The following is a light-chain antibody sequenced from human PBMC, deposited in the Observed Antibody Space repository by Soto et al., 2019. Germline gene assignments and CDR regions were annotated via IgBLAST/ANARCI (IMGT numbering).Light chain of an antibody. V-gene: IGKV3-20*01. CDR2: GAS. CDR3: QQYGTTEII. CDR1: QSVSNNY. J-gene: IGKJ5*01. Sequence: EIVLTQSPGTLSLSPGERATLSCRASQSVSNNYLAWYQQKPGQAPRLVIYGASSRGTGIPDRFSASGSGTDFTLTISRLEPEDFAVFFCQQYGTTEIIFGQGTRLEIK.